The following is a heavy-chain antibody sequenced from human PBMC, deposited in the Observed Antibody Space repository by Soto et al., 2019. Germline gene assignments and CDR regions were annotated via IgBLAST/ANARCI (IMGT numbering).Heavy chain of an antibody. CDR3: ARVYYYDSSGYYLTTYYYYGMDV. J-gene: IGHJ6*02. CDR2: INHSGST. Sequence: ETLSLTCAVYGGSFSGDYWSWIRQPPGKGLEWIGEINHSGSTNYNPSLKSRVTISVDTSKNQFSLKLSSVPAADTAVYYCARVYYYDSSGYYLTTYYYYGMDVWGQGTTVTVSS. D-gene: IGHD3-22*01. CDR1: GGSFSGDY. V-gene: IGHV4-34*01.